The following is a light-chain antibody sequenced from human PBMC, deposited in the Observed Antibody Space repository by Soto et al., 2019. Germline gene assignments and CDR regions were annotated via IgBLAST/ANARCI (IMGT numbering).Light chain of an antibody. J-gene: IGLJ2*01. Sequence: QSVLAQPASVSGSPGQSITISCTGTSSDVGGHNFVSWYQHHPGNAPKVMIYEVNSRPSGVSNRFSGSRSGNTASLTISGLQAEDEAVYYCASYTSSSTLVVFGGGTKLTVL. V-gene: IGLV2-14*01. CDR2: EVN. CDR1: SSDVGGHNF. CDR3: ASYTSSSTLVV.